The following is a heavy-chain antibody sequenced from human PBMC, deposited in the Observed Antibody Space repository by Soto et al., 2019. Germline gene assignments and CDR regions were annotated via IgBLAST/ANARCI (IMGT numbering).Heavy chain of an antibody. D-gene: IGHD1-26*01. V-gene: IGHV1-24*01. J-gene: IGHJ4*02. Sequence: ASVKVSCKVSGYTLTELSMHWVRQAPGKGLEWMGGFDPEDGETIYAQKFQSRVTMTEDTSTDTAYMELSSLRSEDTAVYYCATVKYSGSYYELLFDYWGQGTLVTVSS. CDR1: GYTLTELS. CDR3: ATVKYSGSYYELLFDY. CDR2: FDPEDGET.